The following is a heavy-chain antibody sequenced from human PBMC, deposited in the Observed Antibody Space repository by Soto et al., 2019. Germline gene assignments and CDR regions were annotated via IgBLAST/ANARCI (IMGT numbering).Heavy chain of an antibody. D-gene: IGHD1-26*01. Sequence: SETLSLTCTVSGASITFGGYSWSWIRQTPGKGLGWIGYINHLETTFYNPAFESRLTLSIDRAKNQFSLKLHSMSAADRAVYFCARGGGSDSFDYWGQGILVTVSS. V-gene: IGHV4-30-2*01. CDR2: INHLETT. CDR1: GASITFGGYS. CDR3: ARGGGSDSFDY. J-gene: IGHJ4*02.